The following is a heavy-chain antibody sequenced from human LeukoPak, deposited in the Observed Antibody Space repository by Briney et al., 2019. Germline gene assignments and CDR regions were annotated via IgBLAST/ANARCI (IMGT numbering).Heavy chain of an antibody. J-gene: IGHJ4*02. Sequence: PGTSLRLSCAASGFNFNDYAMHWIRLVPGKGLEWLSGISWNSVIMTYADSVKGRFTISRDNARNSLFLQMNSLRDEDTALYYYATRREREPFHYWGQGTLVTVSS. CDR2: ISWNSVIM. CDR1: GFNFNDYA. CDR3: ATRREREPFHY. V-gene: IGHV3-9*01. D-gene: IGHD1-26*01.